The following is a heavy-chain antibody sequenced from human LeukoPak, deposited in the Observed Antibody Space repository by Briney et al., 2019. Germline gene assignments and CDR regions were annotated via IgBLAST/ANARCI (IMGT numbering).Heavy chain of an antibody. CDR2: LSHSGSS. J-gene: IGHJ3*02. CDR1: AGSVSSYY. Sequence: SETLSHTCTVSAGSVSSYYWSWIRRPPGGGLEWIAYLSHSGSSDSNPSLTSRVTTSVDTSKNQSSLKLTSVTAADTAVYYCARARYANAWYAFDIWGHGTMVTVSS. CDR3: ARARYANAWYAFDI. V-gene: IGHV4-59*02. D-gene: IGHD2-2*01.